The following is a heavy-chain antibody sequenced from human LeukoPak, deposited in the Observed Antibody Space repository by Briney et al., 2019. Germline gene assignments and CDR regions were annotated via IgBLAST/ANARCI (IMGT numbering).Heavy chain of an antibody. D-gene: IGHD4-17*01. V-gene: IGHV3-23*01. CDR2: ISGSGGST. CDR3: AKDLDDYGDYPLGAY. J-gene: IGHJ4*02. CDR1: GFTFSSYA. Sequence: PGGSLRLSCAASGFTFSSYAMSWVRQAPGKVLEWVSAISGSGGSTYYADFVEGRFTISRDNSKNTLYLQMNSLRAEDTAVYYCAKDLDDYGDYPLGAYWGQGTPVTVSS.